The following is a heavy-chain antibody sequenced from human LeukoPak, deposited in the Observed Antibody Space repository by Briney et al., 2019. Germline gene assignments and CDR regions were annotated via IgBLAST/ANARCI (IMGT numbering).Heavy chain of an antibody. D-gene: IGHD1-26*01. CDR3: ARDSGSYPLGFDY. V-gene: IGHV3-66*02. Sequence: GGSLRLSCAASGFTVSSNYMSWVRQAPGKGLEWVSVIYSGVSTYSADSVKGRFTISRDNSKNTLYLQMNSLRAEDTAVYYCARDSGSYPLGFDYWGQGTLVTVSS. CDR1: GFTVSSNY. J-gene: IGHJ4*02. CDR2: IYSGVST.